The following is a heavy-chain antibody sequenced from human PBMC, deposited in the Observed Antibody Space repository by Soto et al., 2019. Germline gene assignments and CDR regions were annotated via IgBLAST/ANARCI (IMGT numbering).Heavy chain of an antibody. V-gene: IGHV3-23*01. Sequence: GGFLRLSCAASGIKFSSYTMSWVRQAPGKGLEWVSAISGSGGSTYYADSVKGRFTISRDNSKNTLHLQMNSLRAEDTAVYYCAKDMHYYDSSGYYPSDYWGQGTLVTVSS. CDR3: AKDMHYYDSSGYYPSDY. D-gene: IGHD3-22*01. J-gene: IGHJ4*02. CDR1: GIKFSSYT. CDR2: ISGSGGST.